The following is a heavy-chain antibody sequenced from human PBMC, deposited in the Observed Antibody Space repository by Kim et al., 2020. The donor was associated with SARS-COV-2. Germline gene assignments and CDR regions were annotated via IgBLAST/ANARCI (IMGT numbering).Heavy chain of an antibody. CDR3: ARDMRWLQLSG. J-gene: IGHJ4*02. D-gene: IGHD5-12*01. CDR2: K. Sequence: KYYADSVKGRFTISRDNSKNTLYLQMNSLRAEDTAVYYCARDMRWLQLSGWGQGTLVTVSS. V-gene: IGHV3-33*01.